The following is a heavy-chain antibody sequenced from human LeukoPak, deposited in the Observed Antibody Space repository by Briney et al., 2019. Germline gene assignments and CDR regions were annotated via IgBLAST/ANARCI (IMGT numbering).Heavy chain of an antibody. CDR3: AREVGARLWYYYYYMDV. CDR2: IYTSGST. J-gene: IGHJ6*03. CDR1: GGSISSGSYY. D-gene: IGHD1-26*01. Sequence: SETLSLTCTVSGGSISSGSYYWSWIRQPAGKGLEWIGRIYTSGSTNYNPSLKSRVTISVDTSKNQFSLKLSSVTAADTAVYYCAREVGARLWYYYYYMDVWGKGTTVTVSS. V-gene: IGHV4-61*02.